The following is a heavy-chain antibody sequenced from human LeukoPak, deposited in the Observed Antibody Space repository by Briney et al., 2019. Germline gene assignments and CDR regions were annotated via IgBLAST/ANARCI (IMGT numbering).Heavy chain of an antibody. J-gene: IGHJ4*02. CDR3: ASWPGGWYGEDS. D-gene: IGHD6-19*01. Sequence: GGSLRLSCAASGLTVSSNFMSWVRQAPGKGLEWVSVIYGGGSTYYADSVKGRFTISRGTPKNTLYLQMNSLRAEDTAVYYCASWPGGWYGEDSWGQGTLVTVSS. CDR1: GLTVSSNF. CDR2: IYGGGST. V-gene: IGHV3-53*01.